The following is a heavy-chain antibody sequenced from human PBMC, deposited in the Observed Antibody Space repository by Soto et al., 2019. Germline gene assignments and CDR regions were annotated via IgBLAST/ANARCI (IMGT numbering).Heavy chain of an antibody. CDR2: MNPNSGNT. CDR1: GYTFTSSD. CDR3: ARTCGGPRTNYDFWSGYYPSFDY. V-gene: IGHV1-8*01. J-gene: IGHJ4*02. D-gene: IGHD3-3*01. Sequence: ASVKVSCKASGYTFTSSDINWVRQATGQGLEWMGWMNPNSGNTGYAQKFKGRVTMTRNTSISTAYMELSSLRSEDTAVHYCARTCGGPRTNYDFWSGYYPSFDYWGQGTLVTVSS.